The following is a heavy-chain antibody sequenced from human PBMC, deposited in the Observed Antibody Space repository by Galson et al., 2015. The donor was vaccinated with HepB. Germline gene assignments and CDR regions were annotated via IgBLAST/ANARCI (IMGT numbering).Heavy chain of an antibody. J-gene: IGHJ3*02. D-gene: IGHD2-2*01. CDR3: ARGDCSSTSSYVGKGDDAFDI. CDR2: IWYDGSNK. CDR1: GFTFSSYG. Sequence: SLRLSCAASGFTFSSYGMHWVRQAPGKGLEWVAVIWYDGSNKYYADSVKGRFTISRDNSKNTLYLQMNSLRAEDTAVYYCARGDCSSTSSYVGKGDDAFDIWGQGTMVTVSS. V-gene: IGHV3-33*01.